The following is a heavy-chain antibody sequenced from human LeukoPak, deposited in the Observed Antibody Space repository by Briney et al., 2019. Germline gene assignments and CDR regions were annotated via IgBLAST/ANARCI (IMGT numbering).Heavy chain of an antibody. CDR2: IYYSGST. Sequence: PSETLSLTCTVSGGSISSYYWSWIRQPPGKGLEWIGYIYYSGSTNYNPSLKSRVTISVDTSKNQFSLKLSSVTAADTAVYYCARWGSSSWFDVLDIGGQGTRAPVS. CDR3: ARWGSSSWFDVLDI. D-gene: IGHD6-13*01. V-gene: IGHV4-59*01. CDR1: GGSISSYY. J-gene: IGHJ3*02.